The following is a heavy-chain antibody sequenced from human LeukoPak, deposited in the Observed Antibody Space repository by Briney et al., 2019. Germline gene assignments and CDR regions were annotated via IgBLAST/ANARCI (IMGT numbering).Heavy chain of an antibody. CDR1: GGSISSGGYY. V-gene: IGHV4-30-2*01. CDR2: IYHSGST. Sequence: SETLSLTCTVSGGSISSGGYYWSWIRQPPGKGLEWIGYIYHSGSTYYNPSLKSRVTISVDRSKNQFSLKLSSVTAADTAVYYCARGKAAAGTLIDYWGQGTLVTVSS. CDR3: ARGKAAAGTLIDY. D-gene: IGHD6-13*01. J-gene: IGHJ4*02.